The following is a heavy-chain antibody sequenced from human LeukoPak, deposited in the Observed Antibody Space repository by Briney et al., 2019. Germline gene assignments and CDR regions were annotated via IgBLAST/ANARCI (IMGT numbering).Heavy chain of an antibody. CDR3: ARPLHHDFWSGYYSGFDY. Sequence: GGSLRLSCAASGFTFSSYAMHWVRQAPGKGLEWVAVISYDGSNKYYADSVKGRFTISRDNSKNTLYLQMNSLRAEGTAVYYCARPLHHDFWSGYYSGFDYWGQGTLVTVSS. J-gene: IGHJ4*02. V-gene: IGHV3-30-3*01. D-gene: IGHD3-3*01. CDR2: ISYDGSNK. CDR1: GFTFSSYA.